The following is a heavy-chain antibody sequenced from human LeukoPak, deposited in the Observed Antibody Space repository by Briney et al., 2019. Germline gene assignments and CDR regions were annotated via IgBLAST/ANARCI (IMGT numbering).Heavy chain of an antibody. CDR3: ARVSDSGYDPYYFDY. D-gene: IGHD5-12*01. Sequence: PSETLSLTCTVSGGSISSYYWSWIRQPPGKGLEWIGYIYYSGSTNYNPSLKSRVAISVDTSKNQFSLKLSSVTAADTAVYYCARVSDSGYDPYYFDYWGQGTLVTVSS. J-gene: IGHJ4*02. CDR2: IYYSGST. V-gene: IGHV4-59*01. CDR1: GGSISSYY.